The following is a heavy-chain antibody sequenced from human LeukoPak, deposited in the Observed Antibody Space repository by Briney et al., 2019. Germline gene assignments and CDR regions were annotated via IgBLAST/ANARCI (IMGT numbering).Heavy chain of an antibody. V-gene: IGHV3-30*18. D-gene: IGHD6-19*01. CDR2: ISYDGSNK. Sequence: PGGSLRLSCAASGFTFSSYGMHWVRQAPGKGLEWVVVISYDGSNKYYADSVKGRFTISRDNSKNTLYLQMNSLRAEDTAVYYCAKDQQWLGFDYWGQGTLVTVSS. CDR1: GFTFSSYG. CDR3: AKDQQWLGFDY. J-gene: IGHJ4*02.